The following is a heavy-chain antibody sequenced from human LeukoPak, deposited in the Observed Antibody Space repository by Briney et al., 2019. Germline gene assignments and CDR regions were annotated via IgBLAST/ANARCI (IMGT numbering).Heavy chain of an antibody. CDR2: IYHSGST. Sequence: SETLSLTCTVSGYSISSGYYWGWIRQPPGKGLEWIGSIYHSGSTYYNPSFKSRVTISVDTSKNQFSLKLSSVTAADTAVYYCARDHSTYYYGSGKSPQDYWGQGTLVTVSS. D-gene: IGHD3-10*01. J-gene: IGHJ4*02. CDR1: GYSISSGYY. CDR3: ARDHSTYYYGSGKSPQDY. V-gene: IGHV4-38-2*02.